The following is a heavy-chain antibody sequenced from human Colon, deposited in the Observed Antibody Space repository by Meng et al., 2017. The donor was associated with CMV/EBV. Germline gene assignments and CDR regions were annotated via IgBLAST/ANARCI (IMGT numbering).Heavy chain of an antibody. CDR1: GFPFNSHT. CDR3: MRDLLPIRLIPAAQDY. CDR2: ISSSGKDE. D-gene: IGHD2-2*01. J-gene: IGHJ4*02. V-gene: IGHV3-48*03. Sequence: GESLKISCEGSGFPFNSHTMNWVRQAPGKGLEWISYISSSGKDEYYADSVKGRFTISRDNAKNSVSLQMTALKVEDTAVYYCMRDLLPIRLIPAAQDYWGQGTLVTVSS.